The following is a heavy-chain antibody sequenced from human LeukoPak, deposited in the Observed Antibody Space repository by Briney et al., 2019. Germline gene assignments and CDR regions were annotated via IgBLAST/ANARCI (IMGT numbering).Heavy chain of an antibody. V-gene: IGHV4-34*01. Sequence: PSETLSLTCTVSGGSISSYYWSWIRQPPGKGLEWIGEINHGGSTNYNPSLKSRVTISVDMSKNQFSLKLSSVTAADTAVYFCARGPPAKPGTGYYYGMDVWGQGTTVTVSS. CDR2: INHGGST. D-gene: IGHD2-2*01. CDR3: ARGPPAKPGTGYYYGMDV. CDR1: GGSISSYY. J-gene: IGHJ6*02.